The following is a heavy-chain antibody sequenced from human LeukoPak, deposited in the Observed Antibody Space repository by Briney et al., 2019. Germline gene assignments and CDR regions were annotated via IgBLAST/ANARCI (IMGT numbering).Heavy chain of an antibody. CDR1: GGSISSSSYY. V-gene: IGHV4-39*07. D-gene: IGHD3-22*01. CDR3: ARDKSGYDSSGYYLSRGDWFDP. CDR2: IYYSGST. Sequence: PSETLSLTCTVSGGSISSSSYYWGWIRQPPGKGLEWIGSIYYSGSTYYNPSLQSRVTISVDTSKNQFSLKLSSVTAADTAVYYCARDKSGYDSSGYYLSRGDWFDPWGQGTLVTVSS. J-gene: IGHJ5*02.